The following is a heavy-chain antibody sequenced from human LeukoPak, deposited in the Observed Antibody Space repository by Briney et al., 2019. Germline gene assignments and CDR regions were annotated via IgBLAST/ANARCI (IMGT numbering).Heavy chain of an antibody. D-gene: IGHD3-22*01. CDR3: ARLNGGYYEAIFDY. J-gene: IGHJ4*02. CDR2: MYYSGST. CDR1: GGSISSSSYY. Sequence: KTSETLSLTCTVSGGSISSSSYYWGRIRQPPGKGLECIGSMYYSGSTYYNPPLKSRVTISVDTSKNQFSLNLRSVTAADTAVYYCARLNGGYYEAIFDYWGQGTLVTVSS. V-gene: IGHV4-39*01.